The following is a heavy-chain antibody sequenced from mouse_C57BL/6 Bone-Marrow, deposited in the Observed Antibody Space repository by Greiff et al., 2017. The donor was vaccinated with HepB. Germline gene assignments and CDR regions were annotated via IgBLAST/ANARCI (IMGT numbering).Heavy chain of an antibody. CDR1: GYTFTSYW. J-gene: IGHJ2*01. CDR2: IDPNSGGT. D-gene: IGHD1-1*01. Sequence: QVQLKQPGAELVKPGASVKLSCKASGYTFTSYWMHWVKQRPGRGLEWIGRIDPNSGGTKYNEKFKSKATLTVDKPSSTAYMQLSSLTSEDSAVYYCARWYYYGSSTDYWGQGTTLTVSS. CDR3: ARWYYYGSSTDY. V-gene: IGHV1-72*01.